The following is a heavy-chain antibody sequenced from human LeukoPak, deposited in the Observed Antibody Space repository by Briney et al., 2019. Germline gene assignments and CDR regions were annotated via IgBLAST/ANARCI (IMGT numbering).Heavy chain of an antibody. CDR1: GGSISSYY. CDR3: ARGHWYFDL. V-gene: IGHV4-59*01. Sequence: PSETLSLTCTVSGGSISSYYWSWIRQPPGKGLECIGYIYYSGGTNYNPSLKSRVTISVDTSKNQFSLKLSSVTAADTAVYYCARGHWYFDLWGRGTLVTVSS. CDR2: IYYSGGT. J-gene: IGHJ2*01.